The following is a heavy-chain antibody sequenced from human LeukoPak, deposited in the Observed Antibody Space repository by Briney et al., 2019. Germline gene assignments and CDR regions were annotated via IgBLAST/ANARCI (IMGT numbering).Heavy chain of an antibody. Sequence: ASVKVSCKASGYTFTSYGISWVRQAPGQGLEWMGWISTNTGNPTYAQGFTGRFVFSLDTSVSTAYLQIGSLKAEDTAVYYCARRPYCTNGVCYGELGFDPWGQGTLVTVSS. CDR2: ISTNTGNP. J-gene: IGHJ5*02. D-gene: IGHD2-8*01. CDR1: GYTFTSYG. V-gene: IGHV7-4-1*01. CDR3: ARRPYCTNGVCYGELGFDP.